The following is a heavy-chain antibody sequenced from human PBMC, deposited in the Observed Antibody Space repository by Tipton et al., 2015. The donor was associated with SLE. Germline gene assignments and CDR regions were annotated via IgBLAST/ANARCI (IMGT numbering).Heavy chain of an antibody. D-gene: IGHD5-24*01. CDR3: ARLEGDGYKWYFDY. CDR2: IYYAGST. CDR1: DDALSSSSYY. V-gene: IGHV4-61*01. J-gene: IGHJ4*02. Sequence: TLSLTCTVSDDALSSSSYYWGWVRQPPGKGLEWIGYIYYAGSTNYNPSLKSRVTISVDTSKNQFSLKLTSVTAADTAVYYCARLEGDGYKWYFDYWGQGTLVTVST.